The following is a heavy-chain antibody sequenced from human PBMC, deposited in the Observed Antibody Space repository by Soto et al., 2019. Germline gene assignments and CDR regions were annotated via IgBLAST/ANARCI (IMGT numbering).Heavy chain of an antibody. J-gene: IGHJ4*02. CDR1: GGSFSGYY. CDR2: INHSGST. V-gene: IGHV4-34*01. D-gene: IGHD3-10*01. CDR3: ARHPAGTMGLDY. Sequence: SETLSLTCAVYGGSFSGYYWSWIRQPPGKGLEWIGEINHSGSTNYNPSLKSRVTISVDTSKNQFSLKLSSVTAADTAVYFCARHPAGTMGLDYWGQGTLVTVSS.